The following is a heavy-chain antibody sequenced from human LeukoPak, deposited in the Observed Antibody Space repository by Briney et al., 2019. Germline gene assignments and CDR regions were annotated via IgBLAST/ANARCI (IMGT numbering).Heavy chain of an antibody. CDR1: GFTFSNYW. J-gene: IGHJ1*01. V-gene: IGHV3-74*01. CDR3: ARAPSEIGGYYPEYFRH. Sequence: PGGSLRLSCAAAGFTFSNYWMHWVRQAPGKGLVWVSRIKSDGRTNYADSVKGRFTISRDNAKNTVSLQMNSLGVEDTGVYYCARAPSEIGGYYPEYFRHWGQGTLVTVSS. CDR2: IKSDGRT. D-gene: IGHD3-22*01.